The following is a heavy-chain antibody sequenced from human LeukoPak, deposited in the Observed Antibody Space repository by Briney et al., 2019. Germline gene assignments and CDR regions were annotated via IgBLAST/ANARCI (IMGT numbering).Heavy chain of an antibody. J-gene: IGHJ4*02. CDR1: GDSITSRGFY. V-gene: IGHV4-39*01. CDR3: ARQYFLILSLYYFDY. D-gene: IGHD3-10*02. CDR2: VYYNGRT. Sequence: SETLSLTCFVSGDSITSRGFYWGWIRQPPGKNLEWTGNVYYNGRTYYNPSLKSRVTISVDTSKNQFSLKLSSVTAADTAVYYCARQYFLILSLYYFDYWGQGTLVTVSS.